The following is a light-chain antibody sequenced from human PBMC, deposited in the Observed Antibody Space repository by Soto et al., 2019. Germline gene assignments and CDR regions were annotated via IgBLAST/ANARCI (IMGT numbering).Light chain of an antibody. V-gene: IGLV7-46*01. CDR2: DTS. Sequence: QAVVTQEPSLTVSPGGTVTLTCGSTTGAVTSSHYPYWFQQKPGQAPRTLIYDTSNKHSWTPARFSGFLLGGKAALTLAGAQTDDEADYYCLLSYSGTSWVFGGGTKLTVL. J-gene: IGLJ3*02. CDR1: TGAVTSSHY. CDR3: LLSYSGTSWV.